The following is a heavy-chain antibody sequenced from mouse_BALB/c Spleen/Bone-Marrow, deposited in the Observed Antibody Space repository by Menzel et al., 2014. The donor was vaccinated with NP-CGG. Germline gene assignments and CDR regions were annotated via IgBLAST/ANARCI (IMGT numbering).Heavy chain of an antibody. CDR3: ARRVITTGPGFAY. V-gene: IGHV1-28*01. Sequence: VQLQQSGPELMKPGASVKIPCKASGYSFTSYYIHWVKQNHGKSLEWIGYIDPFNGVTIYNQKFKGKATLTADKSSSTAYMHLSSLTSEDSAVYYCARRVITTGPGFAYWGQGTLVTVSA. CDR1: GYSFTSYY. D-gene: IGHD2-4*01. CDR2: IDPFNGVT. J-gene: IGHJ3*01.